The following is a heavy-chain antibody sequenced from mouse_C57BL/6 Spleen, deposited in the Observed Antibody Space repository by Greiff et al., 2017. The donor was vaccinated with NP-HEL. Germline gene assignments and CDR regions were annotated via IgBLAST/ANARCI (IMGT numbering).Heavy chain of an antibody. J-gene: IGHJ4*01. CDR1: GYAFSSYW. D-gene: IGHD2-1*01. CDR3: ARGNYDYAMDY. Sequence: VQLQQSGAELVKPGASVKISCKASGYAFSSYWMNWVKQRPGKGLEWIGQIYPGDGDTNYNGKFKGKATLTADKSSSTAYMQLSSLTSGDSAVYFCARGNYDYAMDYWGQGTSVTVSS. V-gene: IGHV1-80*01. CDR2: IYPGDGDT.